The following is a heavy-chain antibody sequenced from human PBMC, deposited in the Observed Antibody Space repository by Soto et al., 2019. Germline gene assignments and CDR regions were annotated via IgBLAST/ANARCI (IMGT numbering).Heavy chain of an antibody. CDR2: IKDGGST. D-gene: IGHD2-15*01. V-gene: IGHV4-34*01. CDR3: ARGQEGVVATH. CDR1: GGSFTGYY. Sequence: QVQLQQWGAGLLKPSETLSLTCAVNGGSFTGYYWSWVRQAPWKGLEWIGEIKDGGSTNYNPSLRSRVTISADTSKKQFSLKVTSVTAADTAVYYCARGQEGVVATHWDQGTLVTVSS. J-gene: IGHJ4*02.